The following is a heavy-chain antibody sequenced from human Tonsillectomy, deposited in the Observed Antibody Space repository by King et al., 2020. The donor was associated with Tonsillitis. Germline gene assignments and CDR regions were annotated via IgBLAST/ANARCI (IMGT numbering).Heavy chain of an antibody. CDR2: NHYSGNS. V-gene: IGHV4-59*12. D-gene: IGHD2-21*01. J-gene: IGHJ4*02. Sequence: VQLQESGPGLVKPSETLSLTCSGSNDSITNYSWSWIRQSPGKGLEWIGHNHYSGNSNYKPSLKSRVTIPGDTSKNQFSLKLTSVTAADSAVYYCARGAVDDGYNSLGIAYWGQGIQVTVSS. CDR3: ARGAVDDGYNSLGIAY. CDR1: NDSITNYS.